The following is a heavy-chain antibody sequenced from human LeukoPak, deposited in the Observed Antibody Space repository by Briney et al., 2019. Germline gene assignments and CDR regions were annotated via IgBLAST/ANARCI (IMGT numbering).Heavy chain of an antibody. J-gene: IGHJ4*02. V-gene: IGHV4-34*01. D-gene: IGHD6-19*01. CDR3: ARMTPGQWLVY. CDR2: INHSGST. CDR1: GGSFSGYY. Sequence: SETLSLTCAVYGGSFSGYYWSWIRQPPGKGLEWIGEINHSGSTNYNPSLKSRVTISVDTSKNQFSLKLSSVTAADTAVYYCARMTPGQWLVYWGQGTLVTVSS.